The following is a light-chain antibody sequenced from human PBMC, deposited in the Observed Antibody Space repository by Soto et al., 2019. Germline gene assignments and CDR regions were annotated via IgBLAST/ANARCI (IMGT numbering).Light chain of an antibody. V-gene: IGKV3-20*01. CDR1: QSISSTY. Sequence: EVVLTQSPGTLSLSPGERATLSCRASQSISSTYLAWYQQKPGQAPRLLIYGASSRATGLPDRFSGSGSGTDITLTISRLEPEDFAVYYCQQYGSSLYTFGQGTKLEMK. CDR2: GAS. J-gene: IGKJ2*01. CDR3: QQYGSSLYT.